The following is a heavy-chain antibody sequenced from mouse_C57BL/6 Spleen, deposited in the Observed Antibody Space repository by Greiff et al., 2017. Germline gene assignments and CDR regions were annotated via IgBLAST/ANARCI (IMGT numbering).Heavy chain of an antibody. CDR2: INPGSGST. D-gene: IGHD2-3*01. CDR3: ASDYDGYAFDD. CDR1: GYAFTNYL. V-gene: IGHV1-54*01. Sequence: QVQLKESGAELVRPGTSVKVSCKASGYAFTNYLIEWVQQRPGQGLEWIGVINPGSGSTNYNEKFKGKVTLTADKSSSTAYMQLSSLTSEDSAVYFGASDYDGYAFDDWGQGTTLTVSS. J-gene: IGHJ2*01.